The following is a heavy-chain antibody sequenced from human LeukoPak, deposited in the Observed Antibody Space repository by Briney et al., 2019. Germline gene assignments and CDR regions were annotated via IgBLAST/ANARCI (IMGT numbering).Heavy chain of an antibody. V-gene: IGHV3-21*01. Sequence: KSGGSLRLSCAASGFTFSSYSMKWVRQAPGKGLEWVSSISSSSSYIYYADSVKGRFTISRDNAKNSLYLQMNSLRAEDTAVYYCARRMDYGGISGAFDIWGQGTMVTVSS. CDR2: ISSSSSYI. D-gene: IGHD4-23*01. CDR1: GFTFSSYS. J-gene: IGHJ3*02. CDR3: ARRMDYGGISGAFDI.